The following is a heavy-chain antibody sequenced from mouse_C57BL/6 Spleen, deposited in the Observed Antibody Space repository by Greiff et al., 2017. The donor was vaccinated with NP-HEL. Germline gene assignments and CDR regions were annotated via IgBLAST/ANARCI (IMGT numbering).Heavy chain of an antibody. V-gene: IGHV1-26*01. J-gene: IGHJ3*01. D-gene: IGHD2-3*01. CDR1: GYTFTDYY. CDR3: ARPYDVSFAY. CDR2: INPNNGGT. Sequence: VQLQQSGPELVKPGASVKISCKASGYTFTDYYMNWVKQSHGKSLEWIGDINPNNGGTSYNQKFKGKATLTVDKSSSTAYMELRSLTSEDSAVYYCARPYDVSFAYWGQGTLVTVSA.